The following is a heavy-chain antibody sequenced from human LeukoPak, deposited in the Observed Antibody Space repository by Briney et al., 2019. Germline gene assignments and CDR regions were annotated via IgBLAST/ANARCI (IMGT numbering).Heavy chain of an antibody. V-gene: IGHV5-51*01. J-gene: IGHJ6*02. CDR3: ARHCSGGSCYGIYYYGMDV. D-gene: IGHD2-15*01. Sequence: GESLKISCEGSGXGFTSYWSGWVRQMPGKGLEWMGIIYPGDSDTRYSPSFQGQVTISADKSISTAYLQWSSLKASDTAMYYCARHCSGGSCYGIYYYGMDVWGQGTTVTVSS. CDR2: IYPGDSDT. CDR1: GXGFTSYW.